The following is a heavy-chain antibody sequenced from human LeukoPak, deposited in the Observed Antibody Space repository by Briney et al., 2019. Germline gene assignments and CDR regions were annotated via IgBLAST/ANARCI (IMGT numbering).Heavy chain of an antibody. D-gene: IGHD3-9*01. CDR1: GFTFSSYW. CDR2: IKQDGSEK. J-gene: IGHJ4*02. V-gene: IGHV3-7*01. Sequence: GGSLRLSCVASGFTFSSYWMSRVRQAPGKGLEWVANIKQDGSEKYYVDSVKGRFTISRDNAKNSLYLQMNSLRAEDTAVYYCARDHDILTGYYPPPYYFDYWGQGTLVTVSS. CDR3: ARDHDILTGYYPPPYYFDY.